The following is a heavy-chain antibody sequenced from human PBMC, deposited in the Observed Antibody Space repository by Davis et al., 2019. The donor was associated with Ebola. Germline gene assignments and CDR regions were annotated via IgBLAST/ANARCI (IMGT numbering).Heavy chain of an antibody. CDR3: AKDTSNIWFDI. Sequence: GESLKISCAASGFIFSSYVMSWVRQAPGKGLEWVSTLSTSADTYYADSVKGRFTISRDNSKNTLYLQMNGLRVEDTAIYYCAKDTSNIWFDIWGQGTMVTVSS. V-gene: IGHV3-23*01. CDR1: GFIFSSYV. J-gene: IGHJ3*02. CDR2: LSTSADT. D-gene: IGHD1-26*01.